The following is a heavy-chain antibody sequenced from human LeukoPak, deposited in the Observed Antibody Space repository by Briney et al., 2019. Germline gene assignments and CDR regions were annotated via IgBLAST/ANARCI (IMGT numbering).Heavy chain of an antibody. CDR2: IRYDGSNK. J-gene: IGHJ4*02. V-gene: IGHV3-30*02. CDR3: ATEPLYYDILTGYSRNHDY. CDR1: GFTFSSYG. Sequence: PGGSLRLSCAASGFTFSSYGMHWVRQAPGKGLEWVAFIRYDGSNKYYADSVKGRFTISRDNSKNTLYLQMNSLRAEDTAVYYCATEPLYYDILTGYSRNHDYWGQGTLVTVSS. D-gene: IGHD3-9*01.